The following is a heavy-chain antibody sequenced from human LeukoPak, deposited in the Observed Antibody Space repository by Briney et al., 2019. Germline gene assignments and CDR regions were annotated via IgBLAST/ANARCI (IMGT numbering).Heavy chain of an antibody. Sequence: SETLSLTCAVSGGSFSGYYWSWIRQPPGKGLEWIGEINHSGSTNYNPSLKSRVTISVDTSKNQFSLKLSSVTAADTAVYYCARHIGGRGYAGKGAFDIWGQGTMVTVSS. V-gene: IGHV4-34*01. J-gene: IGHJ3*02. D-gene: IGHD2-15*01. CDR1: GGSFSGYY. CDR3: ARHIGGRGYAGKGAFDI. CDR2: INHSGST.